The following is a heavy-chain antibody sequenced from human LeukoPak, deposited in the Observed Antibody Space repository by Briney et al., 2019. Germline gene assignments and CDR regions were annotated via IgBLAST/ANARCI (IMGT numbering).Heavy chain of an antibody. CDR3: ARGLGFVGDSSGFLDY. J-gene: IGHJ4*02. Sequence: PSQTLSLTCTVSGGSISSGSYYWSWIRQPAGKGLEWIGRIYTSGSTNYNPSLKSLVTISVDTSKSQFSLKLSSVTAADTAVYYCARGLGFVGDSSGFLDYWGQGTLVTVSS. D-gene: IGHD3-22*01. CDR2: IYTSGST. V-gene: IGHV4-61*02. CDR1: GGSISSGSYY.